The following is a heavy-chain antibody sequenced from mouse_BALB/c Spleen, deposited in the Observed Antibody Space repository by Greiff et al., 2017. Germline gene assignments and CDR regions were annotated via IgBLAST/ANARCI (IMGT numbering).Heavy chain of an antibody. CDR1: GYTFTDYW. Sequence: QVQLQQPGAELVMPGASVKMSCKASGYTFTDYWMHWVKQRPGQGLEWIGAIDTSDSYTSYNQKFKGKATLTVDESSSTAYMQLSSLTSEDSAVYYCAREITTVVHFDYWGQGTTLTVSS. D-gene: IGHD1-1*01. V-gene: IGHV1-69*01. J-gene: IGHJ2*01. CDR3: AREITTVVHFDY. CDR2: IDTSDSYT.